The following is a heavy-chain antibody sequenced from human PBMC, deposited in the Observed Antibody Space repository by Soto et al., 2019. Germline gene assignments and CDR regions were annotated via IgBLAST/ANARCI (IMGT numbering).Heavy chain of an antibody. J-gene: IGHJ4*02. CDR3: LSDGNGYFSWMGRY. CDR2: IRADGSRT. CDR1: GFTFSNYA. Sequence: EVQMLESGGGLVQPGGSLRLSCAVYGFTFSNYAMAWVRQAHGKGLDWVSSIRADGSRTHYADSVKGRFTVSRDNSKNRLYLDMKSLRADDTALYYCLSDGNGYFSWMGRYWGQGTLVTVSS. D-gene: IGHD2-2*03. V-gene: IGHV3-23*01.